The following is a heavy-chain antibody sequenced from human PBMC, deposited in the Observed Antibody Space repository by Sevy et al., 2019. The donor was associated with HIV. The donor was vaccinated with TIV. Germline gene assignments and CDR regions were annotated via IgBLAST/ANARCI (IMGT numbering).Heavy chain of an antibody. V-gene: IGHV3-11*01. D-gene: IGHD2-15*01. CDR1: GFTFSNDY. Sequence: GGSLRLSCAASGFTFSNDYMSWIRQAPGKGLEWVSYISGSGSSIYYADSVKGRFTISRDNAKNSLYLQMNSLRVEDTAVYYCARSGGGGGTCAYSWGQGTLVTVSS. CDR2: ISGSGSSI. CDR3: ARSGGGGGTCAYS. J-gene: IGHJ5*02.